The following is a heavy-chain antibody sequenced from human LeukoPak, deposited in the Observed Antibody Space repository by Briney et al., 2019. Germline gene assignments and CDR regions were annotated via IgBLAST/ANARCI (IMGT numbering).Heavy chain of an antibody. CDR2: ISYDGSNK. CDR1: GFTFSSYG. J-gene: IGHJ3*02. CDR3: AKGGSGYRYDAFDI. Sequence: GGSLRLSCAASGFTFSSYGMHWVRQAPGKGLEWVAVISYDGSNKYYADSVKGRFTISRDNSKNTLYLQMNSLRAEDTAVYYCAKGGSGYRYDAFDIWGQGTMVTVSS. D-gene: IGHD3-22*01. V-gene: IGHV3-30*18.